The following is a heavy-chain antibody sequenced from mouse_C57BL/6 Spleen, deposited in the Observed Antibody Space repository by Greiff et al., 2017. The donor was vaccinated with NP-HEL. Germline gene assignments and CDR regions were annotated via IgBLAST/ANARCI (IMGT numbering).Heavy chain of an antibody. CDR1: GFTFSSYA. CDR2: ISDGGSYT. V-gene: IGHV5-4*03. D-gene: IGHD1-1*01. CDR3: ARGSSSSSYWYFDV. Sequence: EVKLVESGGGLVKPGGSLKLSCAASGFTFSSYAMSWVRQTPEKRLEWVATISDGGSYTYYPDNVKGRFTISRDNAKNNLYLQMSHLKSEDTAMYYCARGSSSSSYWYFDVWGTGTTVTVSS. J-gene: IGHJ1*03.